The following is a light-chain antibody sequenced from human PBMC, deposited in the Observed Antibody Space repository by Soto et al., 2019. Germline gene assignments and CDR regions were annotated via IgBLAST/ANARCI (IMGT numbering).Light chain of an antibody. Sequence: QSLLAKSASVSGSPGQSITISCTGTSSDIGTFKYVSWYQQHPGKAPKLLIYEVSVRPSGISGRFSGSKSGNTASLTISALRAEDEADYYCSSSRATNTEVFGTATKVTVL. CDR3: SSSRATNTEV. CDR2: EVS. J-gene: IGLJ1*01. CDR1: SSDIGTFKY. V-gene: IGLV2-14*01.